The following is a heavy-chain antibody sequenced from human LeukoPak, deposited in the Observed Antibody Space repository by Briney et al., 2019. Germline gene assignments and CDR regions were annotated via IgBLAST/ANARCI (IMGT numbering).Heavy chain of an antibody. D-gene: IGHD3-22*01. CDR2: IYTSGST. CDR1: GGSLSSYY. V-gene: IGHV4-4*07. J-gene: IGHJ6*02. CDR3: ARVVGDSSGYFPAYYYYGMDV. Sequence: PSETLSLTCTVSGGSLSSYYWSWIRQPAGKGREWIGRIYTSGSTNYNPSLKRRVTMSVDTSKNQFSLKLSSVTAADTAVYYCARVVGDSSGYFPAYYYYGMDVWGQGTTVTVSS.